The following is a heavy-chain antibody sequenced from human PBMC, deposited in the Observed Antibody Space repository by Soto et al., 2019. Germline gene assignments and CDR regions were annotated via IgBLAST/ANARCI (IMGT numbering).Heavy chain of an antibody. D-gene: IGHD3-10*01. Sequence: QVQLVQSGAEVKKPGASVKVSCKASGYSFTSHYMHWVRQAPGQGLEWMGLINPSGGGTSYAQKFQGRVTMTRDPSTSTVYMELSSLRSEDTAVFYCTKGGISGSYYTSGSDAFDIWGQGTMVTVSS. CDR2: INPSGGGT. CDR3: TKGGISGSYYTSGSDAFDI. V-gene: IGHV1-46*03. CDR1: GYSFTSHY. J-gene: IGHJ3*02.